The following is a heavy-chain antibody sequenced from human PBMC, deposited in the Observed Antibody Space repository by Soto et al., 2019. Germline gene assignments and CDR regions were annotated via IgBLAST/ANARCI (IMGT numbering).Heavy chain of an antibody. CDR3: AKEDHAGVVVTTFDY. V-gene: IGHV3-23*01. CDR2: ISGGGDIT. Sequence: SCAASGFTFSNYGMSWVRQAPGKGLEWVSAISGGGDITYYIDSVKGRFTISKDNSKNTLYLQMNSLRVEDTAVYYCAKEDHAGVVVTTFDYWGQGALVTVSS. J-gene: IGHJ4*02. CDR1: GFTFSNYG. D-gene: IGHD2-21*02.